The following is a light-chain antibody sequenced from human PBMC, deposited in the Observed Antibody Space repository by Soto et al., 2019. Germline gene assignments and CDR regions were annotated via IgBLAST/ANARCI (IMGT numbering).Light chain of an antibody. CDR1: SGHSSYI. CDR3: ETWDSNTRV. J-gene: IGLJ3*02. CDR2: LEGSGSY. Sequence: QPVLTQSSSASASLGSSVKLTCTLSSGHSSYIIAWHQQQPGKAPRYLMKLEGSGSYNKGSGVPDRFSGSSSGPDRYLTISHLQFEDEADYYCETWDSNTRVFGGGTKLTVL. V-gene: IGLV4-60*02.